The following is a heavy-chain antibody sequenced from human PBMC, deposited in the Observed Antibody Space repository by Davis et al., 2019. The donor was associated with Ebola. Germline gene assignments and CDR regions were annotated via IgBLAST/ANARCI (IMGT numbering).Heavy chain of an antibody. CDR1: GYNFTSYW. CDR3: ARHIVAMADRGQNLYYYCAMDV. J-gene: IGHJ6*02. Sequence: GESLKISCKGSGYNFTSYWITCVRQMPGKGLEWMGRIDPSDSYTNYGPSFQGHVTISADKSSSTAYLQWASLKASDSAMYYCARHIVAMADRGQNLYYYCAMDVWGQGTTVTVSS. CDR2: IDPSDSYT. D-gene: IGHD2-8*01. V-gene: IGHV5-10-1*01.